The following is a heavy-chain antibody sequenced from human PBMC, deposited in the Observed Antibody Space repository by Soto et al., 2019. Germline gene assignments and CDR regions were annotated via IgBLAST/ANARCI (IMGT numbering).Heavy chain of an antibody. CDR1: GFTFSSYS. J-gene: IGHJ4*02. V-gene: IGHV3-21*01. Sequence: GGSLRLSCAASGFTFSSYSMNWVRQAPGKGLEWVSSISSSSSYIYYADSVKGRFTISRDNAKNSLYLQMNSLRAEDTAVYYCAREVSAYDYIWGSYRYPFDYWGQGTLVTVSS. D-gene: IGHD3-16*02. CDR2: ISSSSSYI. CDR3: AREVSAYDYIWGSYRYPFDY.